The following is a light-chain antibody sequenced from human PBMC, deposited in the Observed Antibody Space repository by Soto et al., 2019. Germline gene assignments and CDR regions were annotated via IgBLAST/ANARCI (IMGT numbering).Light chain of an antibody. CDR1: SSDVGGYNY. CDR3: CSYAGNSYVV. Sequence: QSALTQPRSVSGSPGQSVTISCTGTSSDVGGYNYVSWYQQHPGKAPKLMIYDVSKRPSGVSDRFSGSKSGNTDSLTISGLQAEDEADYYCCSYAGNSYVVFGGGTKVTVL. CDR2: DVS. V-gene: IGLV2-11*01. J-gene: IGLJ2*01.